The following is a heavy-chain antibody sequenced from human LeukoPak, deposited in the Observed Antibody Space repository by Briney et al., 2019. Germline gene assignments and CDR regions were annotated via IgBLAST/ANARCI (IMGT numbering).Heavy chain of an antibody. CDR3: ARVPRYRGYDVVDY. J-gene: IGHJ4*02. CDR1: GFTFSSYS. CDR2: ISSSSSYI. Sequence: PGGSLRLSCAASGFTFSSYSMNWVRQAPGTGLGWVSSISSSSSYIYYADSVKGRFSISRDDAKNSLYLQLNRLRAEDTAVYYCARVPRYRGYDVVDYRGQGTMVTASS. D-gene: IGHD5-12*01. V-gene: IGHV3-21*01.